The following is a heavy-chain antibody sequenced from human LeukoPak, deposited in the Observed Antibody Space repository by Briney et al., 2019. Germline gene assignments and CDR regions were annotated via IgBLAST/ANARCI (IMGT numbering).Heavy chain of an antibody. D-gene: IGHD2-2*01. CDR1: GYTFTSYV. J-gene: IGHJ4*02. CDR3: ARDGFVVPAANELDY. Sequence: ASVKVSCKASGYTFTSYVISWVRQAPCQGLEGMGWISAYNGNTNYAQKLQGRVTMTTDTSTSTAYMELRSLRSDDTAVYYCARDGFVVPAANELDYWGQGTLVTVSS. V-gene: IGHV1-18*01. CDR2: ISAYNGNT.